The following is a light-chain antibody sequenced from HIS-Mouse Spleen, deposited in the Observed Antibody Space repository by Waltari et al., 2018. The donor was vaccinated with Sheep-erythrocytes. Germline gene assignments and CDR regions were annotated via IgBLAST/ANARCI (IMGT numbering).Light chain of an antibody. CDR3: AAWDDSLSGNWV. V-gene: IGLV1-47*01. CDR2: RNN. Sequence: QSVLTQPPSASGTPGQRVTISCSGSSSNIGSNYVYWYQQLPGTATKLLIYRNNQRPSGVPDRCCGSKSGTSASLAISGLRSEDEADYYCAAWDDSLSGNWVFGGGTKLTVL. J-gene: IGLJ3*02. CDR1: SSNIGSNY.